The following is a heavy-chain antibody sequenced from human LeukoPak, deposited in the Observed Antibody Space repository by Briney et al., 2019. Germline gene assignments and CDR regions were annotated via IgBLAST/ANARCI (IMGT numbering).Heavy chain of an antibody. D-gene: IGHD3-22*01. CDR3: AKDYDSSGYYYTGFDY. J-gene: IGHJ4*02. CDR2: ISYDGSNK. V-gene: IGHV3-30*18. CDR1: GFTFSSYG. Sequence: GGSLRLSCAASGFTFSSYGMHWVRQAPGKGLEWVAGISYDGSNKYYADSVKGRFTISRDDSKNTLYLQMNSLRAEDTAVYYCAKDYDSSGYYYTGFDYWGQGTLVTVSS.